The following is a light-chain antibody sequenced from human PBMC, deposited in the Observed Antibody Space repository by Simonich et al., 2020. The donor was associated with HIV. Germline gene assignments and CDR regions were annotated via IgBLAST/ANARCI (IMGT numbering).Light chain of an antibody. J-gene: IGLJ3*02. CDR2: TDN. CDR1: ALPKEY. CDR3: QSADSTGTYWV. V-gene: IGLV3-25*03. Sequence: SYELTQPPSVSVSPGQTASITCCGDALPKEYAYWYQQKPGQAPVVLIYTDNERPSGIPEGVSGSRSGTTVTLTISGVQAEDEADYYCQSADSTGTYWVFGGGTKLTVL.